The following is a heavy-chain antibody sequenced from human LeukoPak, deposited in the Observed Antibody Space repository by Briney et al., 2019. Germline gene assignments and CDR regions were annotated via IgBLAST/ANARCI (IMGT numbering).Heavy chain of an antibody. Sequence: GGTLRLSCAASGFTFSSYGMSWVRQAPGKGLEWVSAISGSGGSTYYADSVKGRFTISRDNSKNTLYLQMNSLRAEDTAVYYRAKEGSSDSSGYYINWGQGTLVTVSS. D-gene: IGHD3-22*01. CDR1: GFTFSSYG. V-gene: IGHV3-23*01. CDR2: ISGSGGST. J-gene: IGHJ4*02. CDR3: AKEGSSDSSGYYIN.